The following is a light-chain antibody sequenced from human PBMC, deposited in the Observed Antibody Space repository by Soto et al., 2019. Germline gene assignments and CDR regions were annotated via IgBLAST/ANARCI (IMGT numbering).Light chain of an antibody. J-gene: IGKJ1*01. CDR1: QSVSSSS. CDR3: QQYGSCPWT. Sequence: EIVLTQSPGTLSLSPGERATISCRASQSVSSSSLAWYQQKPRQAPRLLIYDASTRTTGTPDRISCSGSATAFTLTISRLEPEDFAVYYCQQYGSCPWTFGQGTRVAIK. CDR2: DAS. V-gene: IGKV3-20*01.